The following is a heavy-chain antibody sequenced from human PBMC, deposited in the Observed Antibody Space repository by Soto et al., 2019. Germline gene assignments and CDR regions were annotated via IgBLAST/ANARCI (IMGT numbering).Heavy chain of an antibody. CDR1: GASISSYY. J-gene: IGHJ4*02. V-gene: IGHV4-59*01. Sequence: SETLSLTCSVSGASISSYYWSWFRQAPGKGLEYIGYIHNGERTNYNPSLESRVTISADTSKNQFSLRLSSVTAADTAMYYCSYGDSPGPIDHWGQGXLVTVYS. D-gene: IGHD4-17*01. CDR2: IHNGERT. CDR3: SYGDSPGPIDH.